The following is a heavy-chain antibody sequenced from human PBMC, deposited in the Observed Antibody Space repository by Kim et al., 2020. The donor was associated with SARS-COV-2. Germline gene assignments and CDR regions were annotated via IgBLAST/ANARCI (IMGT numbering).Heavy chain of an antibody. D-gene: IGHD6-6*01. J-gene: IGHJ4*02. CDR3: ARDLIPAGDGSSPLDY. Sequence: KFQGRVTITADKSTSTAYMELSSLRSEDAAVYYCARDLIPAGDGSSPLDYWGQGTLVTVSS. V-gene: IGHV1-69*04.